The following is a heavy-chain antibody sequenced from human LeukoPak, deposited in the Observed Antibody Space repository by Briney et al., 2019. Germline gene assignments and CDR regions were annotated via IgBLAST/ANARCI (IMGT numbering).Heavy chain of an antibody. CDR3: AREYYYGSGNYYNRIDY. D-gene: IGHD3-10*01. V-gene: IGHV1-2*02. Sequence: ASVKVSCKASGYTFTSYAMNWVRQAPGQGLEWMGWIDPNSGGTNYAQKFQGRVTMTRDTSISTAYMVLNRLRSDDTAVYYCAREYYYGSGNYYNRIDYRGQGTLVTVSS. J-gene: IGHJ4*02. CDR2: IDPNSGGT. CDR1: GYTFTSYA.